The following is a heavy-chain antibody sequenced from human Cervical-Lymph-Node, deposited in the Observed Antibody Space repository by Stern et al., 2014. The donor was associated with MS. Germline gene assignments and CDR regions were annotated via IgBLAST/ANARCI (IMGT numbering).Heavy chain of an antibody. V-gene: IGHV3-23*01. D-gene: IGHD3-16*01. CDR1: GFSFTSYV. J-gene: IGHJ3*02. Sequence: EVQLLESGGGLVQPGGSLRLSCAASGFSFTSYVMNWLRQGPGKGLERVASISPRCGATFYADSVKGRFSISRDNSKNTLYLQMNSLRADDSAIYYCAERGANWGAFDIWGQGTTVTVSS. CDR2: ISPRCGAT. CDR3: AERGANWGAFDI.